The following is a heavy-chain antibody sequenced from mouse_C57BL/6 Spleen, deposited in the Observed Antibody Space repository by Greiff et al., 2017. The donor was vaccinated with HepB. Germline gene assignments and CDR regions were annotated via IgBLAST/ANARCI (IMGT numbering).Heavy chain of an antibody. CDR1: GFNITDYY. Sequence: DVQLQESGAELVKPGASVKLSCTASGFNITDYYMHWVKQRTEQGLEWIGRIDPEDGETKYAPKFQGKATITADTSSSTAYLQLRSLTSEDTAVYYCARPSIYLGGFDYWGKGTTLTVSS. D-gene: IGHD2-1*01. CDR2: IDPEDGET. CDR3: ARPSIYLGGFDY. V-gene: IGHV14-2*01. J-gene: IGHJ2*01.